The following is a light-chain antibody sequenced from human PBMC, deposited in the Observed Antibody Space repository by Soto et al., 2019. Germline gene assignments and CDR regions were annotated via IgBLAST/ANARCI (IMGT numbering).Light chain of an antibody. CDR1: QSVSSSY. Sequence: EIVLTQSPGTLSLSPGERATLSCRASQSVSSSYLAWYQQKPGQAPRLLIYGASSRATDIPDRFSGSGSGTDFTLTISRLEPEDFAMYYCHQYGSAPPVTFGQGTRLEI. CDR2: GAS. V-gene: IGKV3-20*01. J-gene: IGKJ5*01. CDR3: HQYGSAPPVT.